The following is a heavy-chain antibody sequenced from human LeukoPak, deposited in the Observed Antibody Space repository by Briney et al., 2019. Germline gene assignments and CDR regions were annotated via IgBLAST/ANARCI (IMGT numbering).Heavy chain of an antibody. CDR2: IRLSGDNT. D-gene: IGHD6-19*01. V-gene: IGHV3-23*01. Sequence: GRSLRLSYAPSAFTLSSYDMTWVRQAPGRGLEWVSSIRLSGDNTYYGDSVKGRFTISRDKSKNTVYVQMNNMRVDGAAVYYCARVAGWHWFDPWGQGNLVTVSS. CDR1: AFTLSSYD. CDR3: ARVAGWHWFDP. J-gene: IGHJ5*02.